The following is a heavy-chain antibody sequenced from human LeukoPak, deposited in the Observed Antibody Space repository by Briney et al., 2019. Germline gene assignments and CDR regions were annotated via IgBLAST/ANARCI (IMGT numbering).Heavy chain of an antibody. CDR3: ARVGVPAAIRSNYYYYMDV. Sequence: ASVKVSCKASGYTFTSYDINWGPQATGQGLEWMGWMNPNSGNTGYAQKFQGRVTMTRNTSISTAYMELSSLRSEDTAVYYCARVGVPAAIRSNYYYYMDVWGKGTTVTVSS. D-gene: IGHD2-2*02. CDR2: MNPNSGNT. J-gene: IGHJ6*03. CDR1: GYTFTSYD. V-gene: IGHV1-8*01.